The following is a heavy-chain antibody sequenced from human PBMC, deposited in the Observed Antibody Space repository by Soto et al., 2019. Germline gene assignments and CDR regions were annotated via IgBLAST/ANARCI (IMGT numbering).Heavy chain of an antibody. J-gene: IGHJ4*02. CDR3: ARDLIDGYFDC. Sequence: SXTLSLTCAVSGGSINSGAYYWSWIRQHPGKGLEWIGYIYYSGSTYYNPSLKSRVTISVDTSKNQFSLKLSSVTAADTAVYYCARDLIDGYFDCWGQGTLVTVSS. CDR2: IYYSGST. V-gene: IGHV4-31*11. CDR1: GGSINSGAYY.